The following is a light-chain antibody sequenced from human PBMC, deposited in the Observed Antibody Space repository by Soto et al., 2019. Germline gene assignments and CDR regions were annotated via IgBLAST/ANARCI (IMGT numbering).Light chain of an antibody. J-gene: IGKJ4*01. Sequence: IQTAHVSSALHASVGERVTITCRASQSIVRWLAWYQQKPGKAPKILIYDASSLESGVPSRFRGSGSGTEFTLTISSLKPDDFATYYCQQYDSYLLTFGGGTKVDIK. V-gene: IGKV1-5*01. CDR2: DAS. CDR1: QSIVRW. CDR3: QQYDSYLLT.